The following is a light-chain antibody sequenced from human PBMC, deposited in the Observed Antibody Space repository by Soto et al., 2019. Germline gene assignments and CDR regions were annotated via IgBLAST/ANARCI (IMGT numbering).Light chain of an antibody. CDR3: AAWDDSLNGVV. CDR2: SNN. V-gene: IGLV1-44*01. Sequence: QSVLTQPPSASGTPGQRVTISCSGSSSNIGSNTVNWYQQLPRTAPKLLIYSNNQRPPGVPDRFSGSKSGTSASLAISGLQSEEEADYYCAAWDDSLNGVVFGGGTKLTVL. CDR1: SSNIGSNT. J-gene: IGLJ2*01.